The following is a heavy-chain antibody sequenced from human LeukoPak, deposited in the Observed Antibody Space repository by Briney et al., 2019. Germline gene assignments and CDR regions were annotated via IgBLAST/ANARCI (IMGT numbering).Heavy chain of an antibody. CDR1: GYTFTSYY. J-gene: IGHJ4*02. CDR2: INPSGGST. Sequence: ASVKVSCKASGYTFTSYYMHWVRQAPGQGLEWMGIINPSGGSTSYAQKFQGRVTMTRDMSTSTVYMELSSLRSEDTAVYYCARVLLSRAAGSHFDYWGQGTLVTVSS. V-gene: IGHV1-46*01. D-gene: IGHD2-15*01. CDR3: ARVLLSRAAGSHFDY.